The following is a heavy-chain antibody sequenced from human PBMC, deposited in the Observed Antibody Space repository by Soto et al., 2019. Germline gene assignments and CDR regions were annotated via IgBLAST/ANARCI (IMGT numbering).Heavy chain of an antibody. V-gene: IGHV1-69*13. CDR3: ASAYCSSTSCYFGIDY. CDR1: GGTFSSYA. D-gene: IGHD2-2*01. CDR2: IIPIFGTA. Sequence: SVKVSCKASGGTFSSYAISWVRQAPGQGLEWMGGIIPIFGTANYAQKFQGRVTITADESTSTAYMELSSLRSEDTAVYYCASAYCSSTSCYFGIDYWGQGTLVTVSS. J-gene: IGHJ4*02.